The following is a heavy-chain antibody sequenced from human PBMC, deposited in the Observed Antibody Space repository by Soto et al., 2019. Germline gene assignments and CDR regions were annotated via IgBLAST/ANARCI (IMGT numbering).Heavy chain of an antibody. V-gene: IGHV4-30-2*01. CDR3: ARDFEYSRFRWFDP. CDR1: GGSISSGGYS. Sequence: LSETLSLTCAVSGGSISSGGYSWSWIRQPPGKGLEWIGYIYHSGSTYYNPSLKSRVTISVDRSKNQFSLKLSSVTAADTAVYYCARDFEYSRFRWFDPWGQGTLVTVS. J-gene: IGHJ5*02. D-gene: IGHD6-6*01. CDR2: IYHSGST.